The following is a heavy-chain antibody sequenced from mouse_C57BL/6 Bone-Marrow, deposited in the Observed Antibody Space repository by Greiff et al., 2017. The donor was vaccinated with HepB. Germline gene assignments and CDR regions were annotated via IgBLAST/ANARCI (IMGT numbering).Heavy chain of an antibody. CDR3: ARGYGSSYYFDY. D-gene: IGHD1-1*01. CDR1: GYTFTSYG. CDR2: IYPRSGNT. Sequence: QVHVKQSGAELARPGASVKLSCKASGYTFTSYGISWVKQRTGQGLEWIGEIYPRSGNTYYNEKFKGKATLTADKSSSTAYMELRSLTSEDSAVYFCARGYGSSYYFDYWGQGTTLTVSS. J-gene: IGHJ2*01. V-gene: IGHV1-81*01.